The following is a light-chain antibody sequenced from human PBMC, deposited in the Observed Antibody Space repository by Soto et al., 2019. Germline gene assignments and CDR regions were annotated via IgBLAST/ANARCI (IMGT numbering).Light chain of an antibody. V-gene: IGLV6-57*04. J-gene: IGLJ2*01. Sequence: NFMLSQPPSVSESPGKTVTISCTRSSGSIASNYVQWYQQRPGSAPTNVIYKDDERPSGVPIRFSGSIDSSSNSASLMISGLKTEDEADYYCQSYDSNFYVIFGGGTKVTVL. CDR3: QSYDSNFYVI. CDR1: SGSIASNY. CDR2: KDD.